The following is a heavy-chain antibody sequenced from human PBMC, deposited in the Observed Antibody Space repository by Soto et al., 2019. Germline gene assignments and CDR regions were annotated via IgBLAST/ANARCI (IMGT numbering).Heavy chain of an antibody. D-gene: IGHD3-9*01. Sequence: EVQLVESGGGLVKPGGSLRLSCVASGFSLSTYGMNWVRQAPGKGLEWVSSISSSSSYIYYGDAVKGRFTISRDNAKNSLFLQMNRLRAEDTAVYYCAREASRHFVWFLEPGTYDYGMDVWGQGTTVTVSS. V-gene: IGHV3-21*01. J-gene: IGHJ6*02. CDR1: GFSLSTYG. CDR2: ISSSSSYI. CDR3: AREASRHFVWFLEPGTYDYGMDV.